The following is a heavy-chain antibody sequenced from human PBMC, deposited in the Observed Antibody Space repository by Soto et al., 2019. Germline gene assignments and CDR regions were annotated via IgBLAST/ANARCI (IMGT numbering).Heavy chain of an antibody. CDR2: IDSAFTT. J-gene: IGHJ4*01. V-gene: IGHV3-23*05. CDR3: AKDQWELMH. CDR1: GFTFSSSA. D-gene: IGHD1-26*01. Sequence: GGSLRLSCAASGFTFSSSAMTWVRQTPGKGLEWVSSIDSAFTTYYSDPLKGHFTISRDNSKNTVYLQMNSLRADDTAVYYCAKDQWELMHWGQGTLVTVSS.